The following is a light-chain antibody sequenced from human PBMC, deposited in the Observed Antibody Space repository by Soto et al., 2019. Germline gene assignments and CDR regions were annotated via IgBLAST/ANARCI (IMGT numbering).Light chain of an antibody. CDR1: QSVSSN. Sequence: EIVMTQSPATLSVSPGERASLSCRASQSVSSNLAWYQQKPGQTPRLLIYATATRATGIPARFSGSGCGTEFTLTIRSLQSEDFAVYYCQPYNTWPLTFGGGTKV. CDR3: QPYNTWPLT. CDR2: ATA. J-gene: IGKJ4*01. V-gene: IGKV3-15*01.